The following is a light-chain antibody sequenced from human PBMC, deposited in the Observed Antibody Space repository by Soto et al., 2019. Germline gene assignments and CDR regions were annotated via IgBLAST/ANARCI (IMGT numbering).Light chain of an antibody. CDR1: SSNVGHES. CDR2: DNY. CDR3: GTWDSTLNVWV. Sequence: QSVLTQPPSVSAAPGQTVTISCSGSSSNVGHESVSWYQSLPGTAPKLLIYDNYKRPSGIPDRFSGSKSGTSATLVITGLQTGDEADYYCGTWDSTLNVWVFGGGTKLTVL. J-gene: IGLJ3*02. V-gene: IGLV1-51*01.